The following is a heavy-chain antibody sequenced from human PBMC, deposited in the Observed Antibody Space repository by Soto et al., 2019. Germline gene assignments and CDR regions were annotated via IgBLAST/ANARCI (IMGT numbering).Heavy chain of an antibody. Sequence: ASVKVSCKASGYTFTSYAMHWVRQAPGQRLEWMGWINAGNGNTKYSQKFQGRVTITRDTSASTAYMELSSLRSEDTAVYYCARSGYSYGYHDAFDIWGQATMVTVSS. D-gene: IGHD5-18*01. CDR2: INAGNGNT. CDR1: GYTFTSYA. J-gene: IGHJ3*02. CDR3: ARSGYSYGYHDAFDI. V-gene: IGHV1-3*01.